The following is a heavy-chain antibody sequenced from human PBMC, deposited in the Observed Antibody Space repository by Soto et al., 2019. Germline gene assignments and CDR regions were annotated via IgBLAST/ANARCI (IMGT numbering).Heavy chain of an antibody. D-gene: IGHD2-2*01. CDR2: ISAYNGNT. CDR1: GYTFTSYG. CDR3: ARDRIVVVPAAIGL. V-gene: IGHV1-18*01. J-gene: IGHJ4*02. Sequence: ASVKVSCKASGYTFTSYGISWVRQAPGQGLEWMGWISAYNGNTNYAQKLQGRVTMTTDTSTSTAYMELRSLRSDDTAVYYCARDRIVVVPAAIGLWGQGTLVTVCS.